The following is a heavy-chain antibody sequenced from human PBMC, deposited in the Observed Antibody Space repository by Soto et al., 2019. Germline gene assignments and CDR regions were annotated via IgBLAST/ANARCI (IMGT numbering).Heavy chain of an antibody. J-gene: IGHJ4*02. CDR1: GFTFTDYA. Sequence: LRLSCAASGFTFTDYALSWVRQAPGKGLEWVATISGIGGSTYLADSVKGRLSISRDNSENTVSLLMNSLRAEDTAVYFCARGSSGYISSWYYFDYWGRGTLVTVSS. CDR3: ARGSSGYISSWYYFDY. CDR2: ISGIGGST. V-gene: IGHV3-23*01. D-gene: IGHD6-13*01.